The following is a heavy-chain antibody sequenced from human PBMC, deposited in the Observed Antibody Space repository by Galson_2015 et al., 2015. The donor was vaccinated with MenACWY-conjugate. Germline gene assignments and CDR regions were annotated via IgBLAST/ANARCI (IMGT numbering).Heavy chain of an antibody. J-gene: IGHJ4*02. Sequence: SLRLSCAASGFTFSSYAMSWVRQAPGKGLEWVSAISGSGGSTYYADSVKGRFTISRDNSKNTLYLQMNSLRAEDTAVYYCAKDCTYLPQGANDYWGQGTLVTVSS. CDR2: ISGSGGST. V-gene: IGHV3-23*01. CDR1: GFTFSSYA. D-gene: IGHD3-16*01. CDR3: AKDCTYLPQGANDY.